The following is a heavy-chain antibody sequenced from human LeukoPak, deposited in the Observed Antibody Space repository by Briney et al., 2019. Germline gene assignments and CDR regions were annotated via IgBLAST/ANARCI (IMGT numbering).Heavy chain of an antibody. V-gene: IGHV3-74*01. CDR1: GFTFSRYW. CDR3: ARDRYCSGNGCQDLGY. Sequence: GGSLRLSCAASGFTFSRYWMHWVRQAPGKGLVWVSRINTNGSSTIYADSVKGRFTISRDNAKNTPYLQMNNLRADDTAVYYCARDRYCSGNGCQDLGYWGQGTLVTVSS. J-gene: IGHJ4*02. D-gene: IGHD2-15*01. CDR2: INTNGSST.